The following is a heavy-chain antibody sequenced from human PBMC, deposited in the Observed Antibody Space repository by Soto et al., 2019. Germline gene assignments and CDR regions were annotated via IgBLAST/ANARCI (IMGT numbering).Heavy chain of an antibody. CDR3: AKDRAYRHYYYAMDV. V-gene: IGHV3-30*18. J-gene: IGHJ6*02. Sequence: QPGGSLRLSCAASGFSFSSSTMYRVRQAPGKGLEWVALISYDKSNKYYAESVKGRFTISRDNSKNTLYLEMDSLRAEDTAVYYCAKDRAYRHYYYAMDVWGQGTTVTVSS. CDR2: ISYDKSNK. CDR1: GFSFSSST. D-gene: IGHD2-21*01.